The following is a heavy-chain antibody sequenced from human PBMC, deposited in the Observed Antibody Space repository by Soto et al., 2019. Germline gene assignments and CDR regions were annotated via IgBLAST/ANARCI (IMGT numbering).Heavy chain of an antibody. V-gene: IGHV1-2*02. J-gene: IGHJ3*02. CDR3: ARGGGVGVAGSAAFDM. CDR2: INPATGAA. Sequence: QLHLLQSGAVVKKPGASVTVSCSASGYPVTAYYMHWVRQAPGRGLEWMGGINPATGAAKYTQTFQGRVTMTRDTSTSTVFMELSGLTSGDTAVFYCARGGGVGVAGSAAFDMWGQGTLVTVSS. D-gene: IGHD3-3*01. CDR1: GYPVTAYY.